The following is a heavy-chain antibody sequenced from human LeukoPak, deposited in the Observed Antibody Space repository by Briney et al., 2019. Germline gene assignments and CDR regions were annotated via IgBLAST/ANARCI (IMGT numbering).Heavy chain of an antibody. J-gene: IGHJ4*02. Sequence: SETLSLTCTVSGGSISSYYWSWFRQPAGKGLEWIGRIYTSGSTNYNPSLKSRVTMSVDTSKNQFSLKLSSVTAADTAVYYCAREGDSSGWYYPFDYWGPGTLVTVST. CDR2: IYTSGST. D-gene: IGHD6-19*01. CDR1: GGSISSYY. CDR3: AREGDSSGWYYPFDY. V-gene: IGHV4-4*07.